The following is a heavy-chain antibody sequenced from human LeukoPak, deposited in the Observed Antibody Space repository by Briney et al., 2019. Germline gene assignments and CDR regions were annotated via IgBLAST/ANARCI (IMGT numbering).Heavy chain of an antibody. CDR2: INCNNGGT. V-gene: IGHV1-2*02. J-gene: IGHJ5*02. CDR3: ARGYGDYTLMES. D-gene: IGHD4-17*01. Sequence: ASVTDSCKASGYIFTGYYMHWVRQAPGQGLEWMGWINCNNGGTHYAQKFQGRVTMTRDTSISTAYMEVTRLTSDDTAVYYCARGYGDYTLMESWGQGTLVAVSS. CDR1: GYIFTGYY.